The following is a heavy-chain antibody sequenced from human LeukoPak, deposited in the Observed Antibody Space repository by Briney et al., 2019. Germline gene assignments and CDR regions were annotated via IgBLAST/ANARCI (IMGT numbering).Heavy chain of an antibody. V-gene: IGHV6-1*01. CDR2: TYYRSKWFS. CDR1: GDSVSSNSAA. J-gene: IGHJ1*01. CDR3: ARGPGYFRH. Sequence: SQTLSLTCAISGDSVSSNSAAWNWIRQSPARGLEWLGRTYYRSKWFSEYAVSVKGRITINPDTSKNQFSLQLNSVTPEDTAVYYCARGPGYFRHWGQGTLSPSPQ. D-gene: IGHD3-10*01.